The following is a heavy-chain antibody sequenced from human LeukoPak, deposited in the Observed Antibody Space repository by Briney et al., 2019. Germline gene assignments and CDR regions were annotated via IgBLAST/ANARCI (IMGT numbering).Heavy chain of an antibody. D-gene: IGHD1-26*01. CDR3: ARGRVVGATNCFDP. Sequence: SETLSLTCTVSGVSISDYYWSWIRQPPGKGLEWIGYIYYSGSTNYNPSLKSRVTISVDTSKNQFSLKLTSVTAADTAVYYCARGRVVGATNCFDPWGQGTLVTVSS. V-gene: IGHV4-59*01. CDR1: GVSISDYY. CDR2: IYYSGST. J-gene: IGHJ5*02.